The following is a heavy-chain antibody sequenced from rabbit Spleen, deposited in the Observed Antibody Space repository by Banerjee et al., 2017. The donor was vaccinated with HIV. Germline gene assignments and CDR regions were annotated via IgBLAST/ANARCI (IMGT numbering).Heavy chain of an antibody. V-gene: IGHV1S40*01. CDR1: GFSFSSSKY. D-gene: IGHD1-1*01. Sequence: QSLEESGGGLVQPGGTLTLTCTASGFSFSSSKYMCWVRQAPGKGLEWIGYIDPLFGSTYYASWVNGRFSISRENTQNTVSLQLNSLTAADTATYFCARDLVAVIGWNFNLWGPGTLVTVS. CDR3: ARDLVAVIGWNFNL. CDR2: IDPLFGST. J-gene: IGHJ4*01.